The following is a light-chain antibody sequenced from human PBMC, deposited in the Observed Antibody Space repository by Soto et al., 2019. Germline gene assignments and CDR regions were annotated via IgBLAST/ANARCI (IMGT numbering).Light chain of an antibody. CDR2: DAS. V-gene: IGKV1-5*01. CDR1: QSISSW. Sequence: DIQMTQSPSTLSASVGDRVTITCRASQSISSWLAWYQLKPGKAPRLLIYDASSLESGVPSRFSGSGSGTEFTLTISSLQPDDSATYYCQQYKSYWTFGQGTKVDIK. J-gene: IGKJ1*01. CDR3: QQYKSYWT.